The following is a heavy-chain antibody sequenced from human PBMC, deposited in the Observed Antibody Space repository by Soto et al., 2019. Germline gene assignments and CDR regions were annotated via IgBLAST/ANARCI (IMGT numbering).Heavy chain of an antibody. V-gene: IGHV3-33*01. D-gene: IGHD1-7*01. CDR3: ASGLGGLELQEDY. Sequence: GGSLRLSCAASGFTFSSYGMHWVRQAPGKGLEWVAVIWYDGSNKYYADSVKGRFTISRDNSKNTLYLQMNSLRAEDTAVYYCASGLGGLELQEDYWGQGTLVTVSS. CDR2: IWYDGSNK. CDR1: GFTFSSYG. J-gene: IGHJ4*02.